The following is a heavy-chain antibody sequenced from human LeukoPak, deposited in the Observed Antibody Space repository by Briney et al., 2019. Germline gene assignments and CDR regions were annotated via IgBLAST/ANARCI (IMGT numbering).Heavy chain of an antibody. V-gene: IGHV3-66*01. CDR3: ARDTYDILTGYYDY. CDR2: IYSGGST. CDR1: GFTVSSNY. D-gene: IGHD3-9*01. J-gene: IGHJ4*02. Sequence: GGSLRPSCAASGFTVSSNYMSWVRQAPGKGLEWVSVIYSGGSTYYADSVKGRFTISRDNSKNTLYLQMNSLRAEDTAVYYCARDTYDILTGYYDYWGQGTLVTVSS.